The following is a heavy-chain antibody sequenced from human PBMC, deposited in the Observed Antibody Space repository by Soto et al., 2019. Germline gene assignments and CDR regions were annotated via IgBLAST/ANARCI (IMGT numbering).Heavy chain of an antibody. CDR1: GGSISSGGYY. CDR3: VRDPMRYPTYFDY. Sequence: QVQLQESGPGLVKPSETLSLTCTVSGGSISSGGYYWSWIRQHPGKGLEWIGYIYHSGNTYYNPSLKSRVTISVDTSKNQFSLKLSSVTAADTAVYYCVRDPMRYPTYFDYWGQGTLVTVSS. D-gene: IGHD1-1*01. V-gene: IGHV4-31*03. J-gene: IGHJ4*02. CDR2: IYHSGNT.